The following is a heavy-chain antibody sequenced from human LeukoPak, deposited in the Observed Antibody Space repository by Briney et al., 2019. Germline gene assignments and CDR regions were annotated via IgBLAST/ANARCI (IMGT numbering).Heavy chain of an antibody. D-gene: IGHD3-10*01. CDR2: ISASGSSV. J-gene: IGHJ4*02. V-gene: IGHV3-21*01. CDR1: DFTFKNFS. CDR3: AKDPNPLLWFGEPTGIYFDY. Sequence: PGGSLRLSCSASDFTFKNFSMNWVRQAPGKGPEWVSSISASGSSVYYADSVKGRFTISRDNSKNTLYLQMNSLRAEDTAVYYCAKDPNPLLWFGEPTGIYFDYWGQGTLVTVSS.